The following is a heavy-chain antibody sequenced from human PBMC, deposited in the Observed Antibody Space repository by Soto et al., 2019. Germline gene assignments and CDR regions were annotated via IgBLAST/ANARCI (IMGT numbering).Heavy chain of an antibody. V-gene: IGHV3-30-3*01. CDR3: ARAMIVVVINYGIDV. CDR2: ISYDGSNK. J-gene: IGHJ6*02. Sequence: PVVSLRISCAASGFTFSSYAMHWVRQAPGKGLEWVAVISYDGSNKYYADSVKGRFTISRDNSKNTLYLQMNSLRAEDTAVYYCARAMIVVVINYGIDVWGQGTTVTVSS. D-gene: IGHD3-22*01. CDR1: GFTFSSYA.